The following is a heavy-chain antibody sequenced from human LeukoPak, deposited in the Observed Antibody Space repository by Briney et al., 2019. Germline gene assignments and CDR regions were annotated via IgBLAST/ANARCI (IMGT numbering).Heavy chain of an antibody. CDR2: IKQDGSGK. CDR1: GFTISNYW. CDR3: ARWYGGSGSWVLDV. D-gene: IGHD3-10*01. Sequence: GGSLRLSCAASGFTISNYWMRWVRQAPGKGLEWVANIKQDGSGKKYVDSVKGRFSISRDNAKNSLYLQIYSLRVEDTAGYYCARWYGGSGSWVLDVWGQGTTVTVSS. V-gene: IGHV3-7*04. J-gene: IGHJ6*02.